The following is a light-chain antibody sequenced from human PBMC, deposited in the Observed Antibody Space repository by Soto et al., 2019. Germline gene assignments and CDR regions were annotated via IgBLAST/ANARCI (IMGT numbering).Light chain of an antibody. CDR2: DAS. V-gene: IGKV3-11*01. J-gene: IGKJ4*01. CDR1: QSINRH. Sequence: EIVLTQSPATLSLSPGERATLSCRASQSINRHLAWYRQKPGQAPRLLIHDASNRATGIPARFSGSGSGTDFTLTSSSLEPEDFGVYYCQQRSNWPPVTFGGGTKVEIK. CDR3: QQRSNWPPVT.